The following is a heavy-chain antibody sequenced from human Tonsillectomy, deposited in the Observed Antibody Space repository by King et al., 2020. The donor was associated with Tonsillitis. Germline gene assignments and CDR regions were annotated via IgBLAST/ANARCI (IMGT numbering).Heavy chain of an antibody. CDR2: ISTDGGDT. CDR1: GFSFSSFW. J-gene: IGHJ4*02. D-gene: IGHD1-26*01. V-gene: IGHV3-74*01. CDR3: VRDRYSGSYSTFDS. Sequence: VQLVESGGGLVQPGGSLRLSCAVSGFSFSSFWMHWVRQVPGKGLVWVSRISTDGGDTTYADSVDGRFTISRDNAKNTLYLQMNNLRPDDTAMYYCVRDRYSGSYSTFDSWGQGTLVTVSS.